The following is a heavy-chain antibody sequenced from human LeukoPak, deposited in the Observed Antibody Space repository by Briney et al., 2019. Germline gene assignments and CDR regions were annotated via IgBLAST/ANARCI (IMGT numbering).Heavy chain of an antibody. CDR1: AGSIRDSHHY. J-gene: IGHJ6*02. CDR3: ARVLITALRGPNRMDV. D-gene: IGHD3-10*01. V-gene: IGHV4-39*01. CDR2: IYFTGTT. Sequence: SETLSLTCTVSAGSIRDSHHYWGWVRQPPGKGLEWIGSIYFTGTTYHNPSLRSRVTISVATSKNQFSLKLNSVTAADMAVYYCARVLITALRGPNRMDVWGQGITVTVSS.